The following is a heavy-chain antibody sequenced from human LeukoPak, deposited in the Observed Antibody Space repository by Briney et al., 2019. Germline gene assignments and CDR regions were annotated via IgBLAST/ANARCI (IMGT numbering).Heavy chain of an antibody. V-gene: IGHV3-15*01. Sequence: GGSLRLSCAASGFTFSNAWMSWVRQAPGKGLEWVGRIKSKTDGGTTDHAAPVKGRFTISRDDSKNTLYLQMNSLKTEDTAVYYCTTDIVATGYFDYWGQGTLVTVSS. J-gene: IGHJ4*02. CDR3: TTDIVATGYFDY. CDR1: GFTFSNAW. D-gene: IGHD5-12*01. CDR2: IKSKTDGGTT.